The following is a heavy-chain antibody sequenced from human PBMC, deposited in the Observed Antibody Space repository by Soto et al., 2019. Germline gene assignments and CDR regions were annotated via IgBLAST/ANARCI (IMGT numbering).Heavy chain of an antibody. CDR1: GFTFSSYA. CDR2: ISGSGGST. CDR3: AKSGGYYGSGSPSDY. D-gene: IGHD3-10*01. V-gene: IGHV3-23*01. Sequence: GGSLRLSCAASGFTFSSYAMSWVRQAPGKGLEWVSAISGSGGSTYYADSVKGRFTISRDNSKNTLYLQMNSLRAEDTAVYYCAKSGGYYGSGSPSDYWGQGTLVTVSS. J-gene: IGHJ4*02.